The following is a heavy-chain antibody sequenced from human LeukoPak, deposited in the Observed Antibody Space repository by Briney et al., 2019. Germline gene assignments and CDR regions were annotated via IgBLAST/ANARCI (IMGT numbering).Heavy chain of an antibody. CDR3: AKDSSCSGGSCYSVEGIRISLKEAFDT. Sequence: SETLSLTCAVYGGSFSGYYWSWIRQPPGKGLEWIGEINHSGSTNYNPSLKSRVTISVDTSKNQFSLQLNSVTPEDTAVYYCAKDSSCSGGSCYSVEGIRISLKEAFDTWGQGTMVTVSS. D-gene: IGHD2-15*01. CDR1: GGSFSGYY. V-gene: IGHV4-34*01. CDR2: INHSGST. J-gene: IGHJ3*02.